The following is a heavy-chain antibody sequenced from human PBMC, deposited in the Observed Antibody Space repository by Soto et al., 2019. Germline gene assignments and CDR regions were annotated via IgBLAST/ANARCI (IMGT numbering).Heavy chain of an antibody. CDR1: GFTFSSYA. Sequence: QVQLVESGGGVVRPGRSLRLSCAASGFTFSSYAMHWVRQAPGKGLEWVAVISYDGSNKYYADSVKGRFTISRDKSKNTLYLQMNSLRAEDTAVYYCARDTYYYDSSPLSLFDYWGQGTLVTVSS. J-gene: IGHJ4*02. CDR3: ARDTYYYDSSPLSLFDY. D-gene: IGHD3-22*01. CDR2: ISYDGSNK. V-gene: IGHV3-30-3*01.